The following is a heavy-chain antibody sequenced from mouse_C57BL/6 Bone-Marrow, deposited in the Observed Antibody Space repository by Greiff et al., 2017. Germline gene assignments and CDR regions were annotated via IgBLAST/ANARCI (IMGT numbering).Heavy chain of an antibody. CDR2: ISGGGGNT. Sequence: EVKLVESGGGLVKPGGSLKLSCAASGFTFSSYTMSWVRQTPEKRLEWVATISGGGGNTYYPDSVKGRFTISRDNAKNTLYLQMSSLRSEDTALYYCARHYYYAMDYWGKGTSVTVSS. V-gene: IGHV5-9*01. CDR1: GFTFSSYT. CDR3: ARHYYYAMDY. J-gene: IGHJ4*01.